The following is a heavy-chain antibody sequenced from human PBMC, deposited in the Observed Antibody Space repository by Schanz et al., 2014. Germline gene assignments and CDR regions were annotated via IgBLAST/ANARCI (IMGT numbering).Heavy chain of an antibody. CDR3: AASSGWHPSTDY. J-gene: IGHJ4*02. CDR2: IKKDGSEK. CDR1: GFTFSSYA. V-gene: IGHV3-7*03. D-gene: IGHD6-19*01. Sequence: VQLVESGGGVVQPGRSLRLSCAASGFTFSSYALHWVRQAPGKGLEWVANIKKDGSEKYYVDSVKGRFTISRDNAKSSLYLQMNSLRVEDTAVYYCAASSGWHPSTDYWGQGTLVTVSS.